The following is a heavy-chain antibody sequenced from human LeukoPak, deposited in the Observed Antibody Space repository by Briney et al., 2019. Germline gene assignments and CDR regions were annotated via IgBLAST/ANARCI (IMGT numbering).Heavy chain of an antibody. J-gene: IGHJ4*02. V-gene: IGHV3-7*01. CDR3: AREGFCSGGICSYDN. CDR2: IKQDGSEK. Sequence: GSLRLSCAASGFTFTNYWMNWVRQAPGKGLEWVARIKQDGSEKSYVESVKGRFTISRDNAKNSLYLQMGSLRAEDTAVYYCAREGFCSGGICSYDNWGQGTLVTVSS. CDR1: GFTFTNYW. D-gene: IGHD2-15*01.